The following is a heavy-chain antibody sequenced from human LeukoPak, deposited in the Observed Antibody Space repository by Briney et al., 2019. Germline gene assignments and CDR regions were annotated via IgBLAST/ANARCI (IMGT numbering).Heavy chain of an antibody. V-gene: IGHV3-21*01. J-gene: IGHJ4*02. CDR1: GFTFSSYS. CDR2: ISSSSSYI. D-gene: IGHD2-8*02. Sequence: GGSLRLSCAASGFTFSSYSMNWVRQAPGKGLEWVSSISSSSSYIYYADSVKGRFTISRDNAKNLLYLQMNSLRAEDTAVYYCARELDYLPLGGVFDYWGQGTLVTVSS. CDR3: ARELDYLPLGGVFDY.